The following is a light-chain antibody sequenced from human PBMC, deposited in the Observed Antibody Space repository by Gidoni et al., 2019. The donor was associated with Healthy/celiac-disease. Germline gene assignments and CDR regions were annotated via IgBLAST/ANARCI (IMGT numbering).Light chain of an antibody. V-gene: IGKV3-20*01. CDR1: QSVSSSY. CDR3: QQYGSSLFT. CDR2: GAS. Sequence: ILFTPSPGTLSLSPGERATLSCRASQSVSSSYLAWYQQKPGQAPRLLIYGASSRATGIPDRFSGSGSGTDFTLTISRLEPEDFAVYYCQQYGSSLFTFGPGTKVDIK. J-gene: IGKJ3*01.